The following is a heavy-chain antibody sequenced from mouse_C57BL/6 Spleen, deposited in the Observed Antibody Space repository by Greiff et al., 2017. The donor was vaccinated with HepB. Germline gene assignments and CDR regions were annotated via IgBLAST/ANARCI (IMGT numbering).Heavy chain of an antibody. J-gene: IGHJ2*01. CDR2: IDPENGDT. Sequence: VQLQQSGAELVRPGASVKLSCTASGFNIKDDYMHWVKQRPEQGLEWIGWIDPENGDTEYASKFQGKATITADTSSNTAYLQLSSLPSEDTAVYYCTTSDGYLFDYWGQGTTLTVSS. CDR3: TTSDGYLFDY. CDR1: GFNIKDDY. V-gene: IGHV14-4*01. D-gene: IGHD2-3*01.